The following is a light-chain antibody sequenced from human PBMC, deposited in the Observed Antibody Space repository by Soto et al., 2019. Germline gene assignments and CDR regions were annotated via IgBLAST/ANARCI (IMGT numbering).Light chain of an antibody. CDR3: CSYAGSYSYV. CDR1: TNDVGTYNY. J-gene: IGLJ1*01. Sequence: QSVLTQPRSVSGSPGQSVTISCTGTTNDVGTYNYVSWYQQHPGRAPKLIIYDVSKRPSGVPDRFSGSKSGNTASLTISGLQAEDEADYYCCSYAGSYSYVFGTETKLTVL. V-gene: IGLV2-11*01. CDR2: DVS.